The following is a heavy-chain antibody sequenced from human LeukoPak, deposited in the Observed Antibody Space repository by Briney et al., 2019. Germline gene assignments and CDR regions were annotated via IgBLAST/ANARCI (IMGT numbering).Heavy chain of an antibody. V-gene: IGHV6-1*01. J-gene: IGHJ4*02. Sequence: SQILSLTFAISGDSVSSNSAAWNRIRQSPSRGLEWLGRTYYRSKWDNDYAVSVKSRITINPDTSKNQFSLQLNSVTPEDTAVYYCARVKWRGPTSSGWLDYWGQGTLVTVSS. CDR1: GDSVSSNSAA. CDR2: TYYRSKWDN. CDR3: ARVKWRGPTSSGWLDY. D-gene: IGHD6-19*01.